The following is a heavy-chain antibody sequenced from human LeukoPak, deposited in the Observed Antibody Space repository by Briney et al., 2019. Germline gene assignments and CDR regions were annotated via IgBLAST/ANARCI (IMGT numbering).Heavy chain of an antibody. CDR1: GGSISSSNW. CDR3: ARKDCSTTSCSYGFDI. V-gene: IGHV4-4*02. D-gene: IGHD2-2*01. J-gene: IGHJ3*02. Sequence: SGTLSLTCAVSGGSISSSNWWSWVRQPPGKGLEWIGEIYHSGSTNYNPSLKSRVTISVDKSKNQFSLKLSSVTAADTALYFCARKDCSTTSCSYGFDIWAQGTMVTVSS. CDR2: IYHSGST.